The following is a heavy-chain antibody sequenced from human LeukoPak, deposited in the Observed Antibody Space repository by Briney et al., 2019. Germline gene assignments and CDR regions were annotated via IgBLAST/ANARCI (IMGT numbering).Heavy chain of an antibody. CDR2: IIPIFGTA. J-gene: IGHJ4*02. Sequence: GASVKVSCKASGGTFSSYAISWVRQAPGQGLEWMGGIIPIFGTANYAQKFQGRVTITADKSTSTAYMELSSLRSEDTAAYYCARKKLGISPFDYWGQGTLVTVSS. CDR3: ARKKLGISPFDY. D-gene: IGHD7-27*01. V-gene: IGHV1-69*06. CDR1: GGTFSSYA.